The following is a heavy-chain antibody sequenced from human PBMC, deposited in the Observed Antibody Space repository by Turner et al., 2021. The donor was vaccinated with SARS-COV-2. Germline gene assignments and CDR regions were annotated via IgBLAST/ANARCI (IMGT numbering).Heavy chain of an antibody. CDR2: INPNSGGT. V-gene: IGHV1-2*02. J-gene: IGHJ6*02. D-gene: IGHD4-17*01. CDR1: GYTFNGYY. CDR3: ARGASVTPDRYYYYYFGMDV. Sequence: QVQLVQSGAEVKKPGASVKVSCKASGYTFNGYYMHWVRQAPGQGLEWMGWINPNSGGTNYAQKFQGRVTMTRDTSISTAYLELSRLRSDDTAVYYCARGASVTPDRYYYYYFGMDVWGQGTTVTVSS.